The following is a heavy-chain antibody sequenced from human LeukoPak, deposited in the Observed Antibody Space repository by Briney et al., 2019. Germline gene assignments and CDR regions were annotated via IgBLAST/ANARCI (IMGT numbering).Heavy chain of an antibody. CDR2: TYYRSKWYN. J-gene: IGHJ4*02. Sequence: SQTLSLTCAISGDSVSSNSAAWNWIRQSPSRGLEWLGRTYYRSKWYNDYAVSVKGRIAINPDTSKNQFSLHLNSVTPEDTAVYYCVRDGEGGLDYFDYWGRGTLVTVSS. CDR3: VRDGEGGLDYFDY. V-gene: IGHV6-1*01. CDR1: GDSVSSNSAA. D-gene: IGHD3-16*01.